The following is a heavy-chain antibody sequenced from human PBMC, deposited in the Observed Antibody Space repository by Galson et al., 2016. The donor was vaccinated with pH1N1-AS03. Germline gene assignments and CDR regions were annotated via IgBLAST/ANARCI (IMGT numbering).Heavy chain of an antibody. CDR3: ARDLRGSSRPFDY. Sequence: SLRLSCAGSGFIFRNFGMHWVRQAPGKGPEWAGVISHDETGEWYADSVKGRFTISRDDSKNTLYLQMNSLRAEDTALYNCARDLRGSSRPFDYWGQGTLVTVSS. CDR2: ISHDETGE. V-gene: IGHV3-30*03. D-gene: IGHD6-13*01. J-gene: IGHJ4*02. CDR1: GFIFRNFG.